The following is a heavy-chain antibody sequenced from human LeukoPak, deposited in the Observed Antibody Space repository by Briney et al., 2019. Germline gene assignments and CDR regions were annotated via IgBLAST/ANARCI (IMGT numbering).Heavy chain of an antibody. J-gene: IGHJ4*02. CDR2: ISSGGGTK. D-gene: IGHD6-19*01. CDR1: GFTFSSYE. Sequence: GGSLRLSCAASGFTFSSYEMNWVRQAPGKGLEWVSQISSGGGTKYYADFVKGRFTISRDNAKNSVYLQMNSLRAEDTAVYYCARGDTVMVTAVAGTGVDLDYWGQGTLVTVSS. CDR3: ARGDTVMVTAVAGTGVDLDY. V-gene: IGHV3-48*03.